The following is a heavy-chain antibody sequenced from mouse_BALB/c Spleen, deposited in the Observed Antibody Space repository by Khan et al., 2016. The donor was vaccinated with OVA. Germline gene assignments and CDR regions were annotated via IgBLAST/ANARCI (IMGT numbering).Heavy chain of an antibody. J-gene: IGHJ1*01. Sequence: VQLKESGPDLVKPGASVKISCKASGYSFTGYYIHWVKQSHGKSLEWTGRVNPNNGGTSYNQKFKGKAILTVDKSSNTAYMELRSLTSEDSAVYSCAIYHGYFDVWGAGTTVTVSS. CDR2: VNPNNGGT. CDR1: GYSFTGYY. CDR3: AIYHGYFDV. V-gene: IGHV1-26*01.